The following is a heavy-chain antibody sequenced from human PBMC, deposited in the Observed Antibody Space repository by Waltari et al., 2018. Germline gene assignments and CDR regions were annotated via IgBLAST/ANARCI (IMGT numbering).Heavy chain of an antibody. V-gene: IGHV5-51*01. CDR1: GYSFTSYW. D-gene: IGHD1-1*01. CDR2: SYPGDSDT. Sequence: EVQLVQSGAEVKKPGESLKISCKGSGYSFTSYWIGWVRQMPGKGLGGMGISYPGDSDTRYSPSFQGQVTISADKSISTAYLQWSSLKASDTAMYYCARRGRTTDWYFDLWGRGTLVTVSS. J-gene: IGHJ2*01. CDR3: ARRGRTTDWYFDL.